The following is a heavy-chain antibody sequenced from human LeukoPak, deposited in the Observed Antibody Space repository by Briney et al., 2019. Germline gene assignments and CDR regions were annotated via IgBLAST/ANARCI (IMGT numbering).Heavy chain of an antibody. Sequence: ASVKVSCKASGGTFSGYAISWVRQAPGQGLEWMGGIIPIFGTANYAQKFQGRVTITADKSTSTAYMELSSLRSEDTAVYYCARGYDYGDYQGLGPWGQGTLVTVSS. D-gene: IGHD4-17*01. CDR3: ARGYDYGDYQGLGP. CDR2: IIPIFGTA. J-gene: IGHJ5*02. V-gene: IGHV1-69*06. CDR1: GGTFSGYA.